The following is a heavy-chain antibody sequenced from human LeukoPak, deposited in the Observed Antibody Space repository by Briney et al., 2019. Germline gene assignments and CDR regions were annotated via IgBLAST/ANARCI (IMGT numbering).Heavy chain of an antibody. CDR3: ARNTGYMYGKFDY. CDR1: GHSLTNYW. V-gene: IGHV5-51*01. Sequence: GESLKISCKGSGHSLTNYWIGWVRQMPGKGLEWMGMIYLGDSDTRYSPSFQGQVTISADKSISTAYLQWTSLKASDTAMYYCARNTGYMYGKFDYWGQGTLVTVSS. D-gene: IGHD5-18*01. CDR2: IYLGDSDT. J-gene: IGHJ4*02.